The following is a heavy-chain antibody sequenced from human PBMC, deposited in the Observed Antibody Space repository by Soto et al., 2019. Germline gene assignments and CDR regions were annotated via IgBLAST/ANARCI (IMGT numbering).Heavy chain of an antibody. J-gene: IGHJ4*02. CDR3: ANREYDILTGYYKGSH. Sequence: PGGSLRLSCAASGFTFSSYAMSWVRQAPGKGLEWVSAISGSGGSTYYADSVKGRFTISRDNSKNTLYLQMNSLRAEDTAVYYCANREYDILTGYYKGSHWGQGTLVTVSS. D-gene: IGHD3-9*01. CDR1: GFTFSSYA. CDR2: ISGSGGST. V-gene: IGHV3-23*01.